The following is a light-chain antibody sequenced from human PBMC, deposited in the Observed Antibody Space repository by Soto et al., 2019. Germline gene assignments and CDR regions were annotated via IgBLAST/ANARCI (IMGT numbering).Light chain of an antibody. CDR3: SSYTSSSTHWV. V-gene: IGLV2-14*01. CDR2: EVS. Sequence: QSVLTQPASVSGSPGQSITISCTGTSSDVGGYNYVSWYQQHPGKAPKLMIYEVSNRPSGVSNRFSGSKSGNTASLTISGLQAEDEADYYCSSYTSSSTHWVFGGGTQPTVL. CDR1: SSDVGGYNY. J-gene: IGLJ3*02.